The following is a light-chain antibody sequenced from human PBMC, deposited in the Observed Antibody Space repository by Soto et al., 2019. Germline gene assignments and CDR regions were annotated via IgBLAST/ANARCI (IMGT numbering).Light chain of an antibody. J-gene: IGLJ1*01. CDR2: DVS. CDR1: NSDVGGYNY. Sequence: QSVLTQPASVSGSPGQSITISCTGTNSDVGGYNYVSWYQQHPGKAPKLMIYDVSNRPSGVSNRFSGSKSGNTASLTISGLQAEDEADYYCSSYRSASTLYVFGTGTKLTVL. CDR3: SSYRSASTLYV. V-gene: IGLV2-14*03.